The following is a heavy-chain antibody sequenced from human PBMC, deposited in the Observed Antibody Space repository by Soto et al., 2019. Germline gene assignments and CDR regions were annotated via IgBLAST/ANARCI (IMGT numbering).Heavy chain of an antibody. D-gene: IGHD3-10*01. CDR1: GGTFSSYA. Sequence: QVQLVQSGAEVKKPGSSVKVSCKASGGTFSSYAISWVRQAPGQGLEWMGGIIPIFGTANYAQKFQGRVTITADESTSTAYRELSSLRSEDTAVYYCARGSYNYGSGDGGWVDPWGQGTLVTVSS. CDR2: IIPIFGTA. CDR3: ARGSYNYGSGDGGWVDP. J-gene: IGHJ5*02. V-gene: IGHV1-69*01.